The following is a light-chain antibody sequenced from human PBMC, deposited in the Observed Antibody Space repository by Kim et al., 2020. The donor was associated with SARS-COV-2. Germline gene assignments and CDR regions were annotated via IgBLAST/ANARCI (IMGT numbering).Light chain of an antibody. Sequence: TISCPVTSADVGGYDLVSCYRKYPVRAPKPLIYDVNRRHSGVPDRFSGSKSANTASPTISGLLADDEADYYCCSYAGTFNYAFGTGTQLTVL. CDR1: SADVGGYDL. J-gene: IGLJ1*01. CDR2: DVN. CDR3: CSYAGTFNYA. V-gene: IGLV2-11*03.